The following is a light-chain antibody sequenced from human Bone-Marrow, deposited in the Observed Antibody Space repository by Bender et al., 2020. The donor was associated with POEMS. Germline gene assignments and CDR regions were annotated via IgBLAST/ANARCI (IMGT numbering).Light chain of an antibody. CDR3: CSYAGVFTFV. J-gene: IGLJ3*02. CDR2: EDS. CDR1: VVAKKY. Sequence: SYELTQPSSVSVSPGQTARITCSGDVVAKKYVRWFQQRPGQAPVVVIYEDSERPSGVPDRFSGSKSGNTASLTISGLQAEDEADYYCCSYAGVFTFVFGGGTKLTVL. V-gene: IGLV3-27*01.